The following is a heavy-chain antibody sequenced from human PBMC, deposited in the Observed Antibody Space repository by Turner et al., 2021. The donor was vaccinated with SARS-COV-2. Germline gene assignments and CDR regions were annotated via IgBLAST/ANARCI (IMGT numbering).Heavy chain of an antibody. J-gene: IGHJ6*02. Sequence: QVQLVESGGGVVQPGRSLRLSCAASGFTFGSYGMHWVRQAPGKGLEWVAVISYDGSNKYYADSVKGRFTISRDNSKNTLYLQMNSLRAEDTAVYYCANSLQQLVSRGYYYYYGMDVWGQGTTVTVSS. CDR3: ANSLQQLVSRGYYYYYGMDV. D-gene: IGHD6-6*01. CDR2: ISYDGSNK. V-gene: IGHV3-30*18. CDR1: GFTFGSYG.